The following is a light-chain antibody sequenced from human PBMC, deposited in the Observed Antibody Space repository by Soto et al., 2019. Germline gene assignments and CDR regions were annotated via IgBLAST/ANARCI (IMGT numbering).Light chain of an antibody. CDR1: QSVSSN. CDR3: QQYNNWPPLT. V-gene: IGKV3D-15*01. J-gene: IGKJ4*01. Sequence: EIVMTQSPATLSVSPGERATLSCRASQSVSSNLAWYQQKPGQAPRLLIYGTYIRATGIPARFCGSGSGTEFTLTISSLQSEDFAVYYCQQYNNWPPLTFGGGTKVEIK. CDR2: GTY.